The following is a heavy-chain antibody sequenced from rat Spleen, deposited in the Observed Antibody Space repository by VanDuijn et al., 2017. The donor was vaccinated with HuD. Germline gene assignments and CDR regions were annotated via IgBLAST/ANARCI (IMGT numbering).Heavy chain of an antibody. Sequence: EVQLVESGGGLVQPGGSLKLSCVASGFTFSNYWMTWIRQAPGKGLEWVATISYDGSSTYYRDSVKGRFTLSRDNAKSTLYLQMDSLRSEDSATYYCTRDRTVAFDYWGQGVMVTVSS. CDR2: ISYDGSST. V-gene: IGHV5-31*01. CDR3: TRDRTVAFDY. CDR1: GFTFSNYW. J-gene: IGHJ2*01. D-gene: IGHD1-1*01.